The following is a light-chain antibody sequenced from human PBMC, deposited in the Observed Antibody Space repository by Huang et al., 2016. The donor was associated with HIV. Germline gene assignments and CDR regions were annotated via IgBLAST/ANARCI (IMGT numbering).Light chain of an antibody. Sequence: EIVLTQAPGTLSLSPGERATLSCRASQSISRNYLAWYQQKVGQAPRLLIYGASSGATGIPDRFSGSGSGTDFTLTISSLEPEDFAVYYCQQYETIPLTFGGGTKVEIK. CDR3: QQYETIPLT. J-gene: IGKJ4*01. CDR2: GAS. CDR1: QSISRNY. V-gene: IGKV3-20*01.